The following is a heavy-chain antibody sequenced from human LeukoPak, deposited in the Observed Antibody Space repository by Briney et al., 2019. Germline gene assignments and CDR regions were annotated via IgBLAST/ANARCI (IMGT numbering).Heavy chain of an antibody. CDR1: GGSFSGYY. CDR2: INHSGST. CDR3: ARYYYDSSGYWFDP. D-gene: IGHD3-22*01. Sequence: SETLSLTCAVYGGSFSGYYWSWIRQPPGKGLEWIGEINHSGSTNYNPSLKSRVTISVDTSKNQFSLKLSSVTAADTAVYCCARYYYDSSGYWFDPWGQGTLVTVSS. J-gene: IGHJ5*02. V-gene: IGHV4-34*01.